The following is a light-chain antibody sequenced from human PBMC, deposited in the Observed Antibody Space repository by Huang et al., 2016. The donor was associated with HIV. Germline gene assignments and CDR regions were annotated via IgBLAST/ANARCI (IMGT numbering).Light chain of an antibody. CDR2: WAS. Sequence: DIVVTQSPGSLALSLGERAAINCTSSQGVFHSSNNKNYFSWYQLKPVQSPQLLIYWASTRECGFPDRFRGTGSGTDFTLTITSLQAGDVAVYYCHQYYSSPQTFGQGTKVEV. CDR1: QGVFHSSNNKNY. J-gene: IGKJ1*01. CDR3: HQYYSSPQT. V-gene: IGKV4-1*01.